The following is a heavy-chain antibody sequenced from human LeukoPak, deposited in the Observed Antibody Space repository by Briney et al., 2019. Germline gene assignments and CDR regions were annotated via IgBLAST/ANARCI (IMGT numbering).Heavy chain of an antibody. CDR1: GGSISSYY. CDR3: AKGGDYGSINWFDP. D-gene: IGHD4-17*01. J-gene: IGHJ5*02. V-gene: IGHV4-59*01. Sequence: SETLSLTCTVSGGSISSYYWSWIRQPPGKGLEWGGYVYYSGSTNYNPSLNSRVPISIDTSKNQFSLRLSSVPAAATAVYSCAKGGDYGSINWFDPWGQGTLVTVSS. CDR2: VYYSGST.